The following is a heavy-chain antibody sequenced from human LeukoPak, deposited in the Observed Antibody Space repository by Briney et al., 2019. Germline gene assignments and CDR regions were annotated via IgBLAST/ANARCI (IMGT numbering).Heavy chain of an antibody. CDR2: INSDVRST. CDR1: GFTLSNYW. V-gene: IGHV3-74*01. D-gene: IGHD3-22*01. Sequence: PGGSLRLSCAASGFTLSNYWMHWVRQAPGQGLVWVSRINSDVRSTSYADSVKGRFTISRDNAKNTMYLQMNSLRAEDTAVYYCARGYYDSSGYYLIDYWGQGTLVTVSS. J-gene: IGHJ4*02. CDR3: ARGYYDSSGYYLIDY.